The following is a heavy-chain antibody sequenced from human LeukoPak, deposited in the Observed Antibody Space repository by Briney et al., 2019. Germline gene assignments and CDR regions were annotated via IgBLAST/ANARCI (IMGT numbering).Heavy chain of an antibody. D-gene: IGHD3-10*01. J-gene: IGHJ4*02. CDR2: ISGSGGIT. CDR1: GVTFISYA. CDR3: AKSVVRGVTLPDY. Sequence: PGGSLRLSCAASGVTFISYAMSSGRQAPGEGLEWGSAISGSGGITYYAYTVKGGVTISRDNSKKTMYMKMNSLRADDPAVYYCAKSVVRGVTLPDYWGKGTLVTVSS. V-gene: IGHV3-23*01.